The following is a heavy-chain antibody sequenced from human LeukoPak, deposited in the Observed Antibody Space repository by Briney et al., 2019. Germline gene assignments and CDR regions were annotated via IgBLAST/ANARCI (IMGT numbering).Heavy chain of an antibody. J-gene: IGHJ4*02. CDR2: FDPEDGET. CDR1: GYTLTELS. CDR3: ATDGGSGYRYGYRLLPDY. Sequence: ASVKVSCKVSGYTLTELSMHWVRQAPGKGLEWMGGFDPEDGETIYAQKFQGRVTMTEDTSTDTAYMELSSLRSEDTAVYYCATDGGSGYRYGYRLLPDYWGQGTLVTVSS. V-gene: IGHV1-24*01. D-gene: IGHD5-18*01.